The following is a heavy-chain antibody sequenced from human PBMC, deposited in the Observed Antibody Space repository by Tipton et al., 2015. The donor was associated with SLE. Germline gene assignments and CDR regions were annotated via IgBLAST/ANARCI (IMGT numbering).Heavy chain of an antibody. CDR1: GGSISSTNYY. Sequence: TLSLTCTDSGGSISSTNYYWGWIRQPPGKGLEWIGSMYYSGRTYYNPSLKSRVTISVDTSKNQFSLKLSSVTAADTAVYYCARRITIFGPFDYWGQGTLVTVSS. D-gene: IGHD3-3*01. CDR2: MYYSGRT. CDR3: ARRITIFGPFDY. J-gene: IGHJ4*02. V-gene: IGHV4-39*01.